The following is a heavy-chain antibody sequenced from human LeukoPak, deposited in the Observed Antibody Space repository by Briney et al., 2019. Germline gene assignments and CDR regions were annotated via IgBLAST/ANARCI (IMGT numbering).Heavy chain of an antibody. V-gene: IGHV1-3*01. D-gene: IGHD3-3*01. CDR3: ARSLRFLEWLSIFDP. CDR1: GYTFTSYA. Sequence: ASVKVSCKASGYTFTSYAMHWVRQAPGQRLEWMGWINAGNGNTKYSQKFQGRVTITRDTSASTAYMELSSLRSEDTAVYYCARSLRFLEWLSIFDPWGQGTLVTVSS. J-gene: IGHJ5*02. CDR2: INAGNGNT.